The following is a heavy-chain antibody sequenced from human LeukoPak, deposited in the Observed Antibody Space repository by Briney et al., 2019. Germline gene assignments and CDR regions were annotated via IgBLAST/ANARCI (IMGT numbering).Heavy chain of an antibody. V-gene: IGHV3-7*01. CDR3: AKDHSSSWCD. CDR1: GFTFSNYW. J-gene: IGHJ4*02. CDR2: IKQDGSEK. Sequence: GGSLRLSCAASGFTFSNYWLSWVRQAPGKGLEWVANIKQDGSEKYYVDSVKGRFTVSRDNTKNSLFLQMNSLRAEDTAVYYCAKDHSSSWCDWGQGTLVTVSS. D-gene: IGHD6-13*01.